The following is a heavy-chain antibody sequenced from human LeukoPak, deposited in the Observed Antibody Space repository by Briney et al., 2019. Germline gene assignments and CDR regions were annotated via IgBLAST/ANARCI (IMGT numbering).Heavy chain of an antibody. CDR3: ARLLRNIAAAVYYFDY. Sequence: GESLKISCKGSGYSFTSYWIGWVRQMPGKGLEWMGIIYPGDSDTRYSQSFQGQVTISADKSISTAYLQWSSLKASDTAMYYCARLLRNIAAAVYYFDYWGQGTLVTVSS. CDR2: IYPGDSDT. D-gene: IGHD6-13*01. V-gene: IGHV5-51*01. CDR1: GYSFTSYW. J-gene: IGHJ4*02.